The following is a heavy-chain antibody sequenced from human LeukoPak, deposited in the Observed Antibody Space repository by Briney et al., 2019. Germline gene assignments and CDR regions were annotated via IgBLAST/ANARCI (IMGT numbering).Heavy chain of an antibody. CDR2: IYPGDSDT. Sequence: GASLKICGAGGGYICSSYLSWVRHHMAGEGVEWMGIIYPGDSDTSYSPSFPGQVTFTADKSNSTAYLQWNSLKASDTAMYYCARPAYGSRTSRWDYFDYWGQGTLVTVSS. CDR1: GYICSSYL. J-gene: IGHJ4*02. V-gene: IGHV5-51*07. CDR3: ARPAYGSRTSRWDYFDY. D-gene: IGHD3-10*01.